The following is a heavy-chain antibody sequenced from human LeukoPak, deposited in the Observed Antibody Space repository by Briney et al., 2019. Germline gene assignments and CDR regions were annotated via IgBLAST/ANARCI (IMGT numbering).Heavy chain of an antibody. CDR2: IYPTGDT. D-gene: IGHD2-15*01. CDR1: GGSFSSYY. CDR3: AAYQWWFQNDV. V-gene: IGHV4-34*01. Sequence: SETLSLTCDFSGGSFSSYYWSWFRQPPGGGLEWLAEIYPTGDTKYNPSLTGRVTISADRSRGQLFLGLRSVTAADTAVYYCAAYQWWFQNDVWGQGTLVTVSS. J-gene: IGHJ4*02.